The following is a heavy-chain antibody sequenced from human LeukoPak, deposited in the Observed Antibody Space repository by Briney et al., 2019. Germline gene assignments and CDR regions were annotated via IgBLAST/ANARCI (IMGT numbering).Heavy chain of an antibody. Sequence: PGGSLRLSCAASGFTSSSYAMSWVRQAPGKGLEWVSSISGSGGSTYYSDSVKGRFTISRDNSKNTLYLQLNSLRAEDTAVYYCAKDRSSGWYDAFDIWGQATMVTVSS. J-gene: IGHJ3*02. D-gene: IGHD6-19*01. CDR3: AKDRSSGWYDAFDI. CDR2: ISGSGGST. V-gene: IGHV3-23*01. CDR1: GFTSSSYA.